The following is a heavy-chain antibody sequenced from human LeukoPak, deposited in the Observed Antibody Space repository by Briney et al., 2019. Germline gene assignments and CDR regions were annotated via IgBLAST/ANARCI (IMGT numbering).Heavy chain of an antibody. Sequence: PSETLSLTCTVPGGSISSYYWSWFRQPAGKGLEWIGRIYTSGSTNYNPSLKSRVTMSVDTSKNQFSLKLSSVTAADTAVYYCARDLRSTVTTSYFDYWGQGTLVTVSS. J-gene: IGHJ4*02. V-gene: IGHV4-4*07. CDR3: ARDLRSTVTTSYFDY. CDR1: GGSISSYY. CDR2: IYTSGST. D-gene: IGHD4-17*01.